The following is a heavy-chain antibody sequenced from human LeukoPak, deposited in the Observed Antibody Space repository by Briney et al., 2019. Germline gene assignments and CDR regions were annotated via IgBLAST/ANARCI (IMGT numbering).Heavy chain of an antibody. Sequence: PGGSLRLSCAASGFTFSSYAMHWVRQAPGKGLEWVAVISYDGSNKYYADSVKGRFTISRDNSKNTLYLQMNSLRAEDTAVYYCAISNPFDYWGQGTLVTASS. V-gene: IGHV3-30-3*01. D-gene: IGHD4-11*01. CDR2: ISYDGSNK. CDR3: AISNPFDY. J-gene: IGHJ4*02. CDR1: GFTFSSYA.